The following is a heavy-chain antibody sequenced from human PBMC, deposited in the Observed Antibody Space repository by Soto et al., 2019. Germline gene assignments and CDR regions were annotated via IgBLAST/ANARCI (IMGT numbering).Heavy chain of an antibody. J-gene: IGHJ6*02. Sequence: GGSLRLSCAASGFTFSSYGMHWVRQAPGKGLEWVAVIWYDGSNKYYADSVKGRFTISRDNSKNTLYLQMNSLRAEDTAVYYCAKPYDYGGNSQPTDPLRGSGMDVWGQGTTVTVSS. CDR1: GFTFSSYG. V-gene: IGHV3-30*02. D-gene: IGHD4-17*01. CDR2: IWYDGSNK. CDR3: AKPYDYGGNSQPTDPLRGSGMDV.